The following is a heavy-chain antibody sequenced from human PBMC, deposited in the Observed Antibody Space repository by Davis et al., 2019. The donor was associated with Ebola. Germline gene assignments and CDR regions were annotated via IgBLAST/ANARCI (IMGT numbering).Heavy chain of an antibody. CDR1: GGTFSSYA. Sequence: SVKVSCKASGGTFSSYAISWVRQAPGQGLEWMGGIIPIFGTANYAQKFQGRVTITADESTSTAYMELSSLRSDDTAVYYCARDRYDFWSGYFHGDYYYYGMDVWGQGTTVTVSS. CDR2: IIPIFGTA. V-gene: IGHV1-69*13. J-gene: IGHJ6*02. CDR3: ARDRYDFWSGYFHGDYYYYGMDV. D-gene: IGHD3-3*01.